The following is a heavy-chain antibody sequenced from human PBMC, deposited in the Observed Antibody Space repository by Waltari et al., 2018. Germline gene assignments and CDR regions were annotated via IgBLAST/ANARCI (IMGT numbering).Heavy chain of an antibody. CDR3: ATYNWNYQPPDAFDI. Sequence: QVQLVQSGAEVKKPGASVKVSCKASGYTFTGYYMHWVRQAPGHGLEWRGGINPKSGDTNYAQKFQGRVTMTRDTSISTAYMELSRLRSDDTAVYYCATYNWNYQPPDAFDIWGQGTMVTVSS. J-gene: IGHJ3*02. V-gene: IGHV1-2*02. D-gene: IGHD1-7*01. CDR2: INPKSGDT. CDR1: GYTFTGYY.